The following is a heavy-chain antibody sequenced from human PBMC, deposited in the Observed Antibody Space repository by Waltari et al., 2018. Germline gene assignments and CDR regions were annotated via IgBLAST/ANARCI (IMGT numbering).Heavy chain of an antibody. V-gene: IGHV4-38-2*02. Sequence: QVQLQESGPGLVKPSETLSLTCAVSGYSIISGYYWGWIRQPPGKGLEWIGSIHHGESTYYNPSLKSRVTISVDTSKNQFSLRLSSVTAADTAVYFCARDYRGAFDDAFDIWGHGTVVTVSS. D-gene: IGHD3-16*01. CDR2: IHHGEST. CDR3: ARDYRGAFDDAFDI. J-gene: IGHJ3*02. CDR1: GYSIISGYY.